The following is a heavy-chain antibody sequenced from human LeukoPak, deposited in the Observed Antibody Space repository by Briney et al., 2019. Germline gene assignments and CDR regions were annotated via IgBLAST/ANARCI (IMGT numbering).Heavy chain of an antibody. CDR3: ARNGAGTYYYYYMDV. CDR2: INPSGGST. CDR1: GYTFTSYY. Sequence: GASVKVSCKASGYTFTSYYMHWVRQAPGQGLEWMGIINPSGGSTNYAQKFQGRVTITADESTSTAYMELSSLRSEDTAVYYCARNGAGTYYYYYMDVWGKGTTVTISS. J-gene: IGHJ6*03. D-gene: IGHD6-19*01. V-gene: IGHV1-46*01.